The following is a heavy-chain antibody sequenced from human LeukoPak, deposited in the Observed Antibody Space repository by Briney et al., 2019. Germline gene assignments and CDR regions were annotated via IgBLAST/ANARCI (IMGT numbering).Heavy chain of an antibody. J-gene: IGHJ4*02. D-gene: IGHD3-10*01. V-gene: IGHV1-18*01. CDR1: GYTFTSYG. CDR2: ISAYNGNT. CDR3: ASIWSGESYSGDF. Sequence: ASVKVSCKASGYTFTSYGISWVRQAPGQGLEWMGWISAYNGNTNYAQKLQGRVTMTRDTSISTAYMEPSRLTSDDTAVYYCASIWSGESYSGDFWGQGTLVTVSS.